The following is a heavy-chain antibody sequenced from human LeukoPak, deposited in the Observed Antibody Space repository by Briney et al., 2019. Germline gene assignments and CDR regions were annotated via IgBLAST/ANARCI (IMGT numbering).Heavy chain of an antibody. CDR2: ISAGAGVI. CDR3: TRVRTTDTLTGYKQELDY. V-gene: IGHV3-48*03. Sequence: GGSLRLSCAASGFTFSDYEMNWVRQAPEKGLVWVSYISAGAGVIFYADSVKGRFSITRDNAKNSLFLQMNSLRAEATAFYYCTRVRTTDTLTGYKQELDYWGRGTLVTVSS. CDR1: GFTFSDYE. J-gene: IGHJ4*02. D-gene: IGHD3-9*01.